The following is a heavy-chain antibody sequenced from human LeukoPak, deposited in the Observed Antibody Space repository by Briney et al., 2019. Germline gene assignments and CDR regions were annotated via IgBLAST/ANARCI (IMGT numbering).Heavy chain of an antibody. V-gene: IGHV4-34*01. D-gene: IGHD3-22*01. J-gene: IGHJ5*02. CDR2: XXHSGST. Sequence: SETLSLTCAVYGGSFSGYYWSWIRQPPGKGLXXXXXXXHSGSTNYSPSLKSRVTISVDTSKNQFSLKLSSVTAADTAVYYCARVYNLDSKIPPRLFDPWGQGTLVTVSS. CDR3: ARVYNLDSKIPPRLFDP. CDR1: GGSFSGYY.